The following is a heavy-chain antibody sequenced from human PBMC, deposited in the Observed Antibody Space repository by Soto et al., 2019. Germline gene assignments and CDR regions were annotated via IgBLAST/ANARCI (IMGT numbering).Heavy chain of an antibody. V-gene: IGHV1-69*02. D-gene: IGHD3-10*01. Sequence: ASVKVSCKASGGTFSSYTISWVRQAPGQGLEWMGRIIPILGIANYAQKFQGRVTITADKSTSTAYMELSSLRSEDTAVYYCALLWFGEPDVDYWGQGTLVTVSS. CDR3: ALLWFGEPDVDY. CDR2: IIPILGIA. J-gene: IGHJ4*02. CDR1: GGTFSSYT.